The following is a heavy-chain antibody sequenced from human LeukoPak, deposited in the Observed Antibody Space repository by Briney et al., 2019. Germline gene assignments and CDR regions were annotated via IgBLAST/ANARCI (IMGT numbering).Heavy chain of an antibody. Sequence: ASETLSLTCAVYGGSFSGYYWSWIRQPPGKGLEWIGEINHSGSTNYNPSLKSRVTISVDKSKNQFSLKLSSVTAADTAVYYCARANSSGWYPRTFDYWGQGTLVTVSS. CDR2: INHSGST. V-gene: IGHV4-34*01. CDR1: GGSFSGYY. CDR3: ARANSSGWYPRTFDY. D-gene: IGHD6-19*01. J-gene: IGHJ4*02.